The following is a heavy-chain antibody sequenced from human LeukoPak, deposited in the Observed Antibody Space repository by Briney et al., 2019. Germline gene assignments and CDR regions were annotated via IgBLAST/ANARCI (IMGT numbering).Heavy chain of an antibody. J-gene: IGHJ4*02. CDR1: GYHFATYW. V-gene: IGHV5-51*01. CDR2: IYPDDSDT. Sequence: GASLQISCKGSGYHFATYWIGRVRPMPGKGLEWMAIIYPDDSDTRYSPPFQGQVTISADKSISTAYLQWTSLKASDTAMYYCATLKGGQDYNFDYWGQGTLVTVSS. CDR3: ATLKGGQDYNFDY. D-gene: IGHD2-15*01.